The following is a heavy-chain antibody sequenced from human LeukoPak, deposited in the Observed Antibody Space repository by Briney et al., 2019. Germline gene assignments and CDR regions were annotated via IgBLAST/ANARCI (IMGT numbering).Heavy chain of an antibody. CDR1: GFSLTTSGVG. Sequence: SGPTLVNPTQTLTLTCTFSGFSLTTSGVGVGWIRQPPGKALEWLALIYWNDHKPYSPGLRSRLTVTKDTSKNQVVLTMTNMDPVDTATYYCAHSYDTGGNYYSRFDYWGQGTLVTVSS. J-gene: IGHJ4*02. V-gene: IGHV2-5*01. CDR2: IYWNDHK. D-gene: IGHD3-22*01. CDR3: AHSYDTGGNYYSRFDY.